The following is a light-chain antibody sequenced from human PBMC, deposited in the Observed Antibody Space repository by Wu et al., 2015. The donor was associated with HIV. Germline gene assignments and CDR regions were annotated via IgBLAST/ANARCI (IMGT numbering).Light chain of an antibody. CDR1: ETLSNNY. CDR2: AAS. CDR3: QQYGSSGA. V-gene: IGKV3-20*01. Sequence: IVLTQSPGTLSLSPGERATLSCRASETLSNNYLAWYQQKPGQAPRLLIFAASSRATGIPDRFSGSGSGTGFTLTISRLEPEDFAVYYCQQYGSSGAFGQGTKVEIK. J-gene: IGKJ1*01.